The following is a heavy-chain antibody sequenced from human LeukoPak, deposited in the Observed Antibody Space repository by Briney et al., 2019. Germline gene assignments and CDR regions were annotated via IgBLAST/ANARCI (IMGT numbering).Heavy chain of an antibody. CDR2: ISNNGGYT. CDR1: GFTFSSSA. Sequence: GGSLRLSCAASGFTFSSSAMSWVRQAPGKGLEWVSAISNNGGYTYYADSVQGRFTISRDNSKSTLCLQMNSLRAEDTAVYYCAKGSYYDSSGSFYFDYWGQGTLVTVSS. J-gene: IGHJ4*02. V-gene: IGHV3-23*01. CDR3: AKGSYYDSSGSFYFDY. D-gene: IGHD3-22*01.